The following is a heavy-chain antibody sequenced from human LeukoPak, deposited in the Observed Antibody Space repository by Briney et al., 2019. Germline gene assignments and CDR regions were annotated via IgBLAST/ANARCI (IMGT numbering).Heavy chain of an antibody. D-gene: IGHD6-19*01. Sequence: GGSLRLSCAASGFTFSSYWMSWVRQAPGKGLEWVANIKQDGSEKYYVDSAKGRFTISRDNAKNSLYLQMNSLRAEDTAVYYCARGSGGWYNWFDPWGQGTLVTVSS. CDR1: GFTFSSYW. CDR2: IKQDGSEK. V-gene: IGHV3-7*01. J-gene: IGHJ5*02. CDR3: ARGSGGWYNWFDP.